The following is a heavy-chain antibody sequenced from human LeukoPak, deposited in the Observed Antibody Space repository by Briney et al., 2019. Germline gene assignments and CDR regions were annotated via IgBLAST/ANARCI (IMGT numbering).Heavy chain of an antibody. V-gene: IGHV3-23*01. Sequence: GGSLRLSCAASGFTFSSYAMSWVRQAPGKGLEWVSAISGSGGSTYYADSVKGRFTISRDNSKNTLYLQMNGLRAEDTAVYYCAKKTSGVYNFDYWGQGTLVTVSS. CDR3: AKKTSGVYNFDY. D-gene: IGHD2-8*01. J-gene: IGHJ4*02. CDR1: GFTFSSYA. CDR2: ISGSGGST.